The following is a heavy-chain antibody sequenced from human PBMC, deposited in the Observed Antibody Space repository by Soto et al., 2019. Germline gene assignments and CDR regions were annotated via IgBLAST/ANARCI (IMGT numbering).Heavy chain of an antibody. J-gene: IGHJ5*02. CDR1: GGTFSSYT. D-gene: IGHD4-17*01. V-gene: IGHV1-69*08. CDR3: ERDMTTVTTHLGRFDP. CDR2: IIPILGIA. Sequence: QVQLVQSGAEVKKPGSSVKVSCKASGGTFSSYTISWVRQAPGQGLEWMGRIIPILGIANYAQKFQGRVTITADKSTSTAYMELSSLRSEDTAVYYCERDMTTVTTHLGRFDPWGQGTLVTVSS.